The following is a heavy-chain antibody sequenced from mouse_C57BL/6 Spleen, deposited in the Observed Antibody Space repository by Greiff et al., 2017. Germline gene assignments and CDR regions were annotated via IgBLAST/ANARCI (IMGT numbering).Heavy chain of an antibody. CDR3: ARKIYGYDGGFAY. V-gene: IGHV5-9*01. D-gene: IGHD2-2*01. J-gene: IGHJ3*01. CDR2: ISGGGGNT. Sequence: EVKLVESGGGLVKPGGSLKLSCAASGFTFSSYTTSWVRHTPEKTPAWVATISGGGGNTYYPASVEGRFTISRDNAKNTLYLQMSSLRSEDTALYYCARKIYGYDGGFAYWGQGTLVTVSA. CDR1: GFTFSSYT.